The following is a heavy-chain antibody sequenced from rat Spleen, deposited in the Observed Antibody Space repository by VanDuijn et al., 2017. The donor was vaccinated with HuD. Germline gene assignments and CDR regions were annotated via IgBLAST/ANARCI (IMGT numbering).Heavy chain of an antibody. CDR1: GFTFSDYN. CDR3: ARQDVMDA. V-gene: IGHV5-7*01. J-gene: IGHJ4*01. CDR2: ISPSGGST. Sequence: EVQLVESGGGLVQPGRSLKLSCAASGFTFSDYNMAWVRQAPKKGLEWVATISPSGGSTYYRDSVKGRFTVSRDNAKSTLYLQMDSLRSEDTATYYCARQDVMDAWGQGASVTVSS.